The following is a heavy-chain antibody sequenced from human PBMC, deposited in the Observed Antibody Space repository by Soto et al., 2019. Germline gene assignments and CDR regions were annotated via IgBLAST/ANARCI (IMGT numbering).Heavy chain of an antibody. CDR2: ISAYNGNT. V-gene: IGHV1-18*04. CDR3: ARDPQNIIVVPAAYGMDV. D-gene: IGHD2-2*01. J-gene: IGHJ6*02. CDR1: GYNFPSYG. Sequence: GASVKVSSKASGYNFPSYGISWLRQAPGQGLEWMGWISAYNGNTHYAQKVQGRLTMTTDTSTSTAYMELRSLRSDDTAVYFCARDPQNIIVVPAAYGMDVWGQGTAVTVSS.